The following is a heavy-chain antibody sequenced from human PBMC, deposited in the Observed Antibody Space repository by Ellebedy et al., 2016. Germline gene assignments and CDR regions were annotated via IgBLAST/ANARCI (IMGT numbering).Heavy chain of an antibody. CDR1: GFTFSNAW. Sequence: GESLKISXAASGFTFSNAWMSWVRQAPGKGLEWVGRIKSKTDGGTTDYAAPVKGRFTISRDDSKNTLYLQMNSLKTEDTAVYYCTTAFVVVPAYYYYYGMDVWGQGTTVTVSS. CDR2: IKSKTDGGTT. J-gene: IGHJ6*02. D-gene: IGHD2-2*01. CDR3: TTAFVVVPAYYYYYGMDV. V-gene: IGHV3-15*01.